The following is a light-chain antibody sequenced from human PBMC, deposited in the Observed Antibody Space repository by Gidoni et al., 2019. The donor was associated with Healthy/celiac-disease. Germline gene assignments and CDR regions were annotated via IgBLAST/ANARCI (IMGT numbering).Light chain of an antibody. CDR1: NIGSKN. CDR3: QVWDSSTVV. CDR2: RDS. Sequence: SYELPQPLSVSVALGQTARITCGGNNIGSKNVHWYQQKPGQAPVLVIYRDSNRPSGIPERFSGSNSGNTPTLTISRAQAGDEADYYCQVWDSSTVVFGGGTKLTVL. J-gene: IGLJ2*01. V-gene: IGLV3-9*01.